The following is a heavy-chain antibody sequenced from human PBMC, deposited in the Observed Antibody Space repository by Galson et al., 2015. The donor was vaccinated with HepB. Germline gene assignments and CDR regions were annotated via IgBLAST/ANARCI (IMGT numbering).Heavy chain of an antibody. J-gene: IGHJ5*02. V-gene: IGHV4-34*01. CDR1: GGSFSGYY. CDR2: INHSGST. CDR3: ARLGRKLRFLEWHSGGYWFDP. Sequence: ETLSLTCAVYGGSFSGYYWSWIRQPPGKGLEWIGEINHSGSTNYNPSLKSRVTISVDTSKNQFSLKLSSVTAADTAVYYCARLGRKLRFLEWHSGGYWFDPWGQGTLVTVSS. D-gene: IGHD3-3*01.